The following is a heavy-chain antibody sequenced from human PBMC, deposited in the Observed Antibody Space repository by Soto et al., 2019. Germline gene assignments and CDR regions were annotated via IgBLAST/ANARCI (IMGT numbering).Heavy chain of an antibody. CDR3: ARGRMAVAGNAYY. V-gene: IGHV4-34*01. CDR1: GGSFSGYY. J-gene: IGHJ4*02. CDR2: INHSGST. D-gene: IGHD6-19*01. Sequence: SETLSLTCAVYGGSFSGYYWSWIRQPPGKGLEWIGEINHSGSTNYNPSLKSRVTISVDTSKNQFSLKLSSVTAADTAVYYCARGRMAVAGNAYYWGQGTLVTVSS.